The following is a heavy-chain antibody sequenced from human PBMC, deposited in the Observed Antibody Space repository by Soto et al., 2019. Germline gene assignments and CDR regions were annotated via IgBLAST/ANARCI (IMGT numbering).Heavy chain of an antibody. J-gene: IGHJ6*02. CDR1: GYTFTSYY. CDR2: INPSGGST. D-gene: IGHD3-22*01. Sequence: GASVKVSCKASGYTFTSYYMHWVRQAPGQGLEWMGIINPSGGSTSYAQKFQGRVTMTRDTSTSTVYMELNSLRAEDTAVYYCARDPYYDSSGYLASNGMDVWGQGTTVTVSS. CDR3: ARDPYYDSSGYLASNGMDV. V-gene: IGHV1-46*01.